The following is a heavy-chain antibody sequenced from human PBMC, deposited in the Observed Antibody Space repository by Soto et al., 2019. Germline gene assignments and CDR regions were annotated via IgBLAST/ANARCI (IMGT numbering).Heavy chain of an antibody. CDR1: GYTFTSYG. Sequence: VKVSCKASGYTFTSYGISWVRQAPGQGLEWMGWISAYNGNTNYAQKLQGRVTMTTDTSTSTAYMELRSLRSDDTAVYYCARGAFYDYIWGSSQRALDYWGQGTLVTVSS. V-gene: IGHV1-18*01. D-gene: IGHD3-16*01. CDR2: ISAYNGNT. J-gene: IGHJ4*02. CDR3: ARGAFYDYIWGSSQRALDY.